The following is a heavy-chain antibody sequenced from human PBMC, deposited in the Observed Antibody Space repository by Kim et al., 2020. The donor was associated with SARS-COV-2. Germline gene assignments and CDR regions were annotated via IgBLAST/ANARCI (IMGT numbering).Heavy chain of an antibody. V-gene: IGHV3-23*01. CDR3: AIRVEGAFNF. CDR2: ITGSGNI. CDR1: GFTFNIFS. D-gene: IGHD3-3*01. J-gene: IGHJ3*01. Sequence: GGSLRLSCAASGFTFNIFSMGWVRQAPGKGLECVSAITGSGNIYYADSVRGRFTISRDNSKHTLYLQMNSLRDADTALYYCAIRVEGAFNFWGPGTVVTV.